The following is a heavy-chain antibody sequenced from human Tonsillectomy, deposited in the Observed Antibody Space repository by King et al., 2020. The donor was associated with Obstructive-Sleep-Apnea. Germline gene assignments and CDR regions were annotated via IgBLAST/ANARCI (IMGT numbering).Heavy chain of an antibody. CDR1: GFTFSSYA. V-gene: IGHV3-30*02. CDR3: AKPVVGSLPDS. D-gene: IGHD6-19*01. J-gene: IGHJ5*02. Sequence: QLVQSGGGVVQPGRSLRLSCAAFGFTFSSYAMHWVRLAPGKGLEWVAFIRKDGSDKYYGDSVKGRFTISRDNSKNTLYLQMNSLRVEDTAIYYCAKPVVGSLPDSWGQGTLVTVSS. CDR2: IRKDGSDK.